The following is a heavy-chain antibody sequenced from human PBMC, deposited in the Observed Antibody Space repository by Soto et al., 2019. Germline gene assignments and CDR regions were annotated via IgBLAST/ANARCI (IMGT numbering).Heavy chain of an antibody. Sequence: QLQLQESGPGLVKPSETLSLTCTVSGGSISSSSYYWGWIRQPPGKGLEWIGSIYYSGSTYYNPSLKSRVTISVDTSKNQFSLKLSSVTAADTAVYYCARDRSRPYYYYGMDVWGQGTTVTVSS. V-gene: IGHV4-39*07. CDR3: ARDRSRPYYYYGMDV. CDR2: IYYSGST. J-gene: IGHJ6*02. CDR1: GGSISSSSYY.